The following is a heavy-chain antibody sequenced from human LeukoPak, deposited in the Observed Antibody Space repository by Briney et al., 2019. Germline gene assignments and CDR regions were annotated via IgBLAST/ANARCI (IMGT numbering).Heavy chain of an antibody. V-gene: IGHV4-38-2*01. Sequence: SETLSLTCAVSGYSISSGYYWGWIRQPPGKGLEWIGSIYHSGSTYYNPSLKSRVTISVDTSKNQFSLKLSSVTAADTAVYYCARVRTYYYDSSGYYNWFDPWGQGTLVTVSS. CDR3: ARVRTYYYDSSGYYNWFDP. D-gene: IGHD3-22*01. J-gene: IGHJ5*02. CDR1: GYSISSGYY. CDR2: IYHSGST.